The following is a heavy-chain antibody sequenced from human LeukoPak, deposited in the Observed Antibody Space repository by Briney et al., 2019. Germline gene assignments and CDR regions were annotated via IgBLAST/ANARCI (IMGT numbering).Heavy chain of an antibody. CDR1: GYTFTSYG. D-gene: IGHD3-3*01. CDR3: ARVRGHYDFWSGYYFNNWFDP. Sequence: GASVKVSCKASGYTFTSYGISWVRQAPGQGLEWMGWISAYNGNTNYAQKLQGRVTITTDTSTSTAYMELRSLRSDDTAVYYCARVRGHYDFWSGYYFNNWFDPWGQGTLVTVSS. V-gene: IGHV1-18*01. CDR2: ISAYNGNT. J-gene: IGHJ5*02.